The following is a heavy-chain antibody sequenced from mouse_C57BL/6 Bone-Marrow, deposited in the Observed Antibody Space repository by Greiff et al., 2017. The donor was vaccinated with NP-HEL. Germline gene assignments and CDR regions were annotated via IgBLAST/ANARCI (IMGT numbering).Heavy chain of an antibody. CDR2: ISSGGSYT. CDR3: ASPVFAY. J-gene: IGHJ3*01. Sequence: EVQLVESGGDLVKPGGSLKLSCAASGFTFSSYGMSWVRQTPDKRLEWVATISSGGSYTYYPDSVKGRFTISRDNAKNTLYLQMSSLKSEDTAMYYCASPVFAYWGQGTLVTVSA. CDR1: GFTFSSYG. V-gene: IGHV5-6*01.